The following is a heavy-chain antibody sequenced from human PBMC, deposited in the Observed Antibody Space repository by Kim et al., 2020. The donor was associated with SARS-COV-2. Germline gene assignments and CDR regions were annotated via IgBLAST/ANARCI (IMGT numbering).Heavy chain of an antibody. V-gene: IGHV3-43*02. J-gene: IGHJ1*01. D-gene: IGHD2-2*01. Sequence: GGSLRLSCAASGFTFDDYAMHWVRQAPGKGLEWVSLISGDGGSTYYADSVKGRFTISRDNSKNSLYLQMNSLRTEDTALYYCAKPAPARYCSSTSCYGDKYFQHWGQGTLVTVSS. CDR2: ISGDGGST. CDR3: AKPAPARYCSSTSCYGDKYFQH. CDR1: GFTFDDYA.